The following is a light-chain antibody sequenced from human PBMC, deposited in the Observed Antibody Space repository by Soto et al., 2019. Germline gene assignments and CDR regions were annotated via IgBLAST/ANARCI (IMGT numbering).Light chain of an antibody. CDR3: QQRSNGPPIT. Sequence: EIVLTQSPATLSLSPGERATLSCRASQSVSSYLAWYQQKPGQAPRLLIYDASNRATGIPARFSGSGSGTDFTRTISSLEPEDGAVYYCQQRSNGPPITFGQGTRLEMK. V-gene: IGKV3-11*01. J-gene: IGKJ5*01. CDR1: QSVSSY. CDR2: DAS.